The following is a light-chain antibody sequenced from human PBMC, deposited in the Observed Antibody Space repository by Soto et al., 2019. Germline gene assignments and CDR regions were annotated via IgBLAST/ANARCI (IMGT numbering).Light chain of an antibody. CDR2: DVS. Sequence: QSVLTQPASVSGSPGQSITISRTGTSSDIGGYNYVSWYQQHPGKAPKLMIYDVSDWPSGVSNRFSGSKSGNTASLTISGLQAEDEADYYCASYASSNTVLFGGGTKLTVL. CDR1: SSDIGGYNY. V-gene: IGLV2-14*03. CDR3: ASYASSNTVL. J-gene: IGLJ2*01.